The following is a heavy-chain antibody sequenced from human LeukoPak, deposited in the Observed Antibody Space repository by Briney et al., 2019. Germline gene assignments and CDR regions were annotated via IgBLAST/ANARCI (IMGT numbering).Heavy chain of an antibody. D-gene: IGHD3-22*01. CDR2: IIPIFGTA. CDR3: AKSLGDSSGLIDY. V-gene: IGHV1-69*13. J-gene: IGHJ4*02. Sequence: ASVKVSCKASGGTFSSYAISWVRQAPGQGLEWMGGIIPIFGTANYAQKFQGRVTITADESTSTAYMELSSLRSEDTAVYYCAKSLGDSSGLIDYWGQGTLVTVSS. CDR1: GGTFSSYA.